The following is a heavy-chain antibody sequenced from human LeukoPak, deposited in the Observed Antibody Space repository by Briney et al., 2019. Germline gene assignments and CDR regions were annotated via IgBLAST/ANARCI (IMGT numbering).Heavy chain of an antibody. V-gene: IGHV3-64D*06. CDR1: GFTFSNYA. J-gene: IGHJ4*02. Sequence: PGGSLRLSCSASGFTFSNYAMHWVRQAPGKGLQYVSAISSDGGSTYYADSVKGRFTITGDDSKNTLYLQMSSLRAEDTAVYYCVKDKGYYDSSGLDYWGQGTLVTVSS. D-gene: IGHD3-22*01. CDR3: VKDKGYYDSSGLDY. CDR2: ISSDGGST.